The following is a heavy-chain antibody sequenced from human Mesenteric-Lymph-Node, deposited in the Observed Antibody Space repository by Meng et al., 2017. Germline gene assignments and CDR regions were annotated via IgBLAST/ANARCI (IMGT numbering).Heavy chain of an antibody. V-gene: IGHV3-23*01. CDR3: AKSRARGYSYGLDR. CDR1: GFSFNSYA. J-gene: IGHJ4*02. D-gene: IGHD5-18*01. CDR2: TDGSGGSK. Sequence: GGSLRLSCVASGFSFNSYAMSWVRQAPGKGLEWVSSTDGSGGSKYYADSMRGRFTVSRDNSKNILYLQMNSLRVDDTGTYYCAKSRARGYSYGLDRWGQGTLVTVSS.